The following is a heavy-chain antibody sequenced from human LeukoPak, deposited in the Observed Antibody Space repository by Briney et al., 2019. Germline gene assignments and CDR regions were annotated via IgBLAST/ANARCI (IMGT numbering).Heavy chain of an antibody. Sequence: GGSLRLSCAASGFTFGRYAMSWVRQAPGKGLEWVSSLSGSGVDTYYADSVRGRFTISRDNLKNTLYLQMNSLRAEDTAVYYCAKGGTMVRGVISAAPFDYWGQGTLVTVSS. CDR1: GFTFGRYA. J-gene: IGHJ4*02. CDR3: AKGGTMVRGVISAAPFDY. V-gene: IGHV3-23*01. CDR2: LSGSGVDT. D-gene: IGHD3-10*01.